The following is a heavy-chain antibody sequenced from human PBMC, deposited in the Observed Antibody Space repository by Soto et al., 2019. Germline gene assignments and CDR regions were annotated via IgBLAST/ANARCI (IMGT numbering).Heavy chain of an antibody. Sequence: PSVMMCVTRTVAEGNIIEYYWSWIRKTTGKGLEWIGYMYNTGSTVYNPPFKSRVTISVDTSKNQFSLKLNSVTAADTAVYYCARDLWGYCGTDCYPLDVWGQGTTVTVSS. D-gene: IGHD2-21*02. J-gene: IGHJ6*02. CDR1: EGNIIEYY. CDR2: MYNTGST. CDR3: ARDLWGYCGTDCYPLDV. V-gene: IGHV4-59*01.